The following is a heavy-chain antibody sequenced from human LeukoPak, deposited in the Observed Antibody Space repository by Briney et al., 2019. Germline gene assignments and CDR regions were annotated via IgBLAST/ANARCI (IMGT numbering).Heavy chain of an antibody. CDR1: GGSFSGYY. D-gene: IGHD2-15*01. V-gene: IGHV4-34*01. Sequence: SETLSLTCAVYGGSFSGYYWSWIRQPPGKGLEWIGEINHSGSTNYNPSLKSRVTISVDTSKNQFSLKLSSVTAADTAVYYCARTLRYCSGGSCYRGYLYYYYGMDVWGQGTTVTVSS. CDR2: INHSGST. CDR3: ARTLRYCSGGSCYRGYLYYYYGMDV. J-gene: IGHJ6*02.